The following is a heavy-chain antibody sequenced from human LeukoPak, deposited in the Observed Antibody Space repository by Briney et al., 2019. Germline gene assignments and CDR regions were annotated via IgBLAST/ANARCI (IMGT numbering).Heavy chain of an antibody. CDR1: GGSISSSTYY. CDR3: AILGTGSS. Sequence: SKTLSLTCTVSGGSISSSTYYWGWIRQPPGRGLEWIGTIYYRGSTYYNPSLKSRVTISVDTSNDQFSLRLSSVTAADTAVYYCAILGTGSSWGQGTLVTVSS. CDR2: IYYRGST. J-gene: IGHJ5*02. V-gene: IGHV4-39*01. D-gene: IGHD3-10*01.